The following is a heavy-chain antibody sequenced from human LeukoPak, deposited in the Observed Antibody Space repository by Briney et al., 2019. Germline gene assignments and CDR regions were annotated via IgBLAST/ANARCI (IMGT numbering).Heavy chain of an antibody. CDR3: ARDRCSNSDCPFDY. Sequence: PGGSLTLTCVGSGFTFGIHGMNWVRQPPGKGLEWVSFISTSSTYIKYADSLKGQFTVSRDNVKSSLYLQMSSLTAEDTAVYYCARDRCSNSDCPFDYWRQGTLVTVSS. J-gene: IGHJ4*02. CDR1: GFTFGIHG. D-gene: IGHD2-21*02. CDR2: ISTSSTYI. V-gene: IGHV3-21*06.